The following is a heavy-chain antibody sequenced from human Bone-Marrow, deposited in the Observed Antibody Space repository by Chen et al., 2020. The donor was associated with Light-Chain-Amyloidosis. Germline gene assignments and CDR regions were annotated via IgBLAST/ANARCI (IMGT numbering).Heavy chain of an antibody. CDR3: ARDNNAFDV. CDR1: GYIFTTFY. CDR2: VFPSDGST. Sequence: QVQLVQSGAEVKKPGASVKVSCKASGYIFTTFYMHWVRQAPGQGLEWMGMVFPSDGSTSYAQEFQDRVTMTSDTSTRTIYMDLSSLRSDDTAMYYCARDNNAFDVWGHGTMVTVSS. V-gene: IGHV1-46*01. J-gene: IGHJ3*01.